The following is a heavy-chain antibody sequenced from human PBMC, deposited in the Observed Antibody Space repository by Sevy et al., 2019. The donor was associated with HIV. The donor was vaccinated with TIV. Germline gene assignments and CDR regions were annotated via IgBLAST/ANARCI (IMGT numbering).Heavy chain of an antibody. D-gene: IGHD4-17*01. V-gene: IGHV1-2*02. CDR1: GYIFTDYY. Sequence: ASVKVSCKASGYIFTDYYIHWVRQAPGQGLEWMAWINSDSGVTNYAQKFQGEVTVTRDTSLSTAYPELTRLKSNDTAIYYCARLTTQPTSDLYGMDVWGQGTTVTVSS. CDR2: INSDSGVT. CDR3: ARLTTQPTSDLYGMDV. J-gene: IGHJ6*02.